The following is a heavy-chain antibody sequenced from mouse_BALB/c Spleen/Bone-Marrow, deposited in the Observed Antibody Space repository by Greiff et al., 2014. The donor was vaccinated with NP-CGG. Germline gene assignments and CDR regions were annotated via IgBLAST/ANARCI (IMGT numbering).Heavy chain of an antibody. CDR1: GYTFTSYV. CDR2: IHPYNDGT. Sequence: QLQQPGPELVKPGASVKMSCKASGYTFTSYVMHWVKQKPGQGLEWIGYIHPYNDGTKYNEKFKGKATLTSDKSSSTAYMELSSLTSEDSAVYYCARRYGNYYFDYWGQGTTLTVSS. CDR3: ARRYGNYYFDY. V-gene: IGHV1-14*01. J-gene: IGHJ2*01. D-gene: IGHD2-10*02.